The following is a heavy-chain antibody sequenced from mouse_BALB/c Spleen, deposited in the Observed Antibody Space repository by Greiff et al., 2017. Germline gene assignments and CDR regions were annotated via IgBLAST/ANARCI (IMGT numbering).Heavy chain of an antibody. J-gene: IGHJ2*01. V-gene: IGHV1-14*01. CDR1: GYTFTSYV. CDR2: INPYNDGT. D-gene: IGHD1-1*01. Sequence: EVKLMESGPELVKPGASVMMSCKASGYTFTSYVMHWVKQKPGQGLEWIGYINPYNDGTKYNEKFKGKATLTSDKYSSTAYMELSSLTSEDSAVYYCARGHYGGDYWGQGTTLTVSS. CDR3: ARGHYGGDY.